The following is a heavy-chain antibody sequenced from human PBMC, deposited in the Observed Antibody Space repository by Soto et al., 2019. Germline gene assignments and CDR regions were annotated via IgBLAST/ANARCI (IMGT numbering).Heavy chain of an antibody. CDR1: GGSISSGDYY. J-gene: IGHJ6*02. CDR2: IYYSGGT. D-gene: IGHD3-3*01. Sequence: SETLSLTCTVSGGSISSGDYYWSWVRQPPGKGLEWIGNIYYSGGTYYNASLKSRVIISVDTSKNQFSLNVTSVTAADTAVYFCARCYDFWSGSDAYGMDVWGQGTTVTVSS. CDR3: ARCYDFWSGSDAYGMDV. V-gene: IGHV4-30-4*01.